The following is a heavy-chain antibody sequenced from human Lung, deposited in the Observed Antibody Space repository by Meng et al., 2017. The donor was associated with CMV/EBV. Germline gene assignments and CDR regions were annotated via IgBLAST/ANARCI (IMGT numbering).Heavy chain of an antibody. Sequence: QEHRQAVGQSLVKPSETLSVTCIVSSDSITNYFWSWVRQPAGKGLEWIGRLYPDGSTDYNPSLSSRLTLSLDTSKIRFSLKLRSVTAADTAIYYCARTPVRFCNTHMCYAFDYWGQGALVTVSS. J-gene: IGHJ4*02. V-gene: IGHV4-4*07. D-gene: IGHD2-2*01. CDR3: ARTPVRFCNTHMCYAFDY. CDR2: LYPDGST. CDR1: SDSITNYF.